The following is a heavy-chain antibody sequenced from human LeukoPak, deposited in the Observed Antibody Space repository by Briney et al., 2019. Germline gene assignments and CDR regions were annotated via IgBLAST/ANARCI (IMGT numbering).Heavy chain of an antibody. CDR3: ARPHGDWNDDYFGY. Sequence: KFQGRVTITRDTSASTAYMELSSLRSEDTAVYYCARPHGDWNDDYFGYWGQGTLVTVSS. D-gene: IGHD1-1*01. V-gene: IGHV1-3*01. J-gene: IGHJ4*02.